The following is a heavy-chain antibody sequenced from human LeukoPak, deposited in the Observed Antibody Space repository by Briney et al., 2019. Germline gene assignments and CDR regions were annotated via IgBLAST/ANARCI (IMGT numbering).Heavy chain of an antibody. J-gene: IGHJ4*02. CDR2: ISASGGGT. V-gene: IGHV3-23*01. CDR3: AKGRSTSWKASYYFDY. D-gene: IGHD2-2*01. Sequence: GGSLRLSCAASGFTFSSYAMTWVRQAPGEGLEWVSVISASGGGTSYADSVKGRFTISRDNSKNTLYLQMNSLRVEDTAIYYCAKGRSTSWKASYYFDYWGQGTLVTVSS. CDR1: GFTFSSYA.